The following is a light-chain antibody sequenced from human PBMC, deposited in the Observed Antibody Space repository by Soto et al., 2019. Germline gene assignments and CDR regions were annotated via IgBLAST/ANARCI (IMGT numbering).Light chain of an antibody. V-gene: IGLV1-40*01. J-gene: IGLJ1*01. CDR3: QSYDTSLSGYV. CDR1: SSNIGANND. CDR2: DNT. Sequence: QPVLTQPPSVSGAPGQRVTISCTGSSSNIGANNDVHWYQQLPGTAPKLLIYDNTNRPSGVPGRFSGSKSGTSASLAITGLQAEDEADYYCQSYDTSLSGYVFGTGTKVTVL.